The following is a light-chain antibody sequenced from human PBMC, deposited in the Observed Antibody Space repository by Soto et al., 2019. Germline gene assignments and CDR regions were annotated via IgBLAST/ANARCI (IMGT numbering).Light chain of an antibody. J-gene: IGKJ5*01. CDR3: LQHDSSPMT. CDR2: AAS. Sequence: MTAAAASMYAYVGGRDTIACRASQGIRNDLAWYQQKPGKAPKRLIYAASSLQSGVPSRFSGSGSGTEFTLTISSLQSEDFATYYCLQHDSSPMTFRQGTRVDIK. V-gene: IGKV1-17*01. CDR1: QGIRND.